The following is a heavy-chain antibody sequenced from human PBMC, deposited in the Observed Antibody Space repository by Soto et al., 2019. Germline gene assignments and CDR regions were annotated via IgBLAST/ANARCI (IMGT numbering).Heavy chain of an antibody. V-gene: IGHV6-1*01. CDR2: TYYRSKWYS. D-gene: IGHD1-26*01. CDR1: GDSVSINRAA. Sequence: PSQTLSLTCAISGDSVSINRAAWNWIRQSPSRGLEWLGRTYYRSKWYSYYAVSVKSRVTINPDTSKDQFSLQLNSVTPEDTAVYYCARGGSYPLDYWGQGTLVTVS. J-gene: IGHJ4*02. CDR3: ARGGSYPLDY.